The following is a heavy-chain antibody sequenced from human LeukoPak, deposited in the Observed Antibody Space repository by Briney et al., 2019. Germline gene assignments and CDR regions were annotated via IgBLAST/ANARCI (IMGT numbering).Heavy chain of an antibody. CDR2: IWYDGSNK. CDR1: GFTFSSYG. J-gene: IGHJ4*02. V-gene: IGHV3-33*01. D-gene: IGHD5-18*01. CDR3: ARSPVDTAMVMDY. Sequence: GRSLRLSCAASGFTFSSYGMHWVRQAPGKGLEWVAVIWYDGSNKYYADSVKGRFTISRDNSENTLYLQMNSLRAEDTAVYYCARSPVDTAMVMDYWGQGTVVTVSS.